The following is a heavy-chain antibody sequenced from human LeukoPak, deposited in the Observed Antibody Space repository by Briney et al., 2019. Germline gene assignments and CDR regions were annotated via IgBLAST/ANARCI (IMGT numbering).Heavy chain of an antibody. V-gene: IGHV1-2*02. CDR2: INPNSGGT. CDR1: GYTFTGYY. J-gene: IGHJ6*02. D-gene: IGHD3-16*02. Sequence: VASVKVSCKASGYTFTGYYMHWVRQAPGQGLEWMGWINPNSGGTNYAQKFQGRVTMTRDTSISTAYMELSRLRSDDTAVYYCARGNDYVWGSYRSLYYYYGMDVWGQGTTVTVSS. CDR3: ARGNDYVWGSYRSLYYYYGMDV.